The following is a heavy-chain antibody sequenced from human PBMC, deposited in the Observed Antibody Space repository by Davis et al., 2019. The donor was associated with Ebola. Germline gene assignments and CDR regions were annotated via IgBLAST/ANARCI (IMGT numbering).Heavy chain of an antibody. CDR1: GFIFSGSA. Sequence: GESLKISCAASGFIFSGSAMHWVRQASGKGLEWVGRIRSKANSYATAYAASVKGRFTISRDDSKNTLYMEMNSLRAEDTALYYCAKSAGTPGWFGPWGQGTLVTVSS. CDR3: AKSAGTPGWFGP. CDR2: IRSKANSYAT. J-gene: IGHJ5*02. V-gene: IGHV3-73*01. D-gene: IGHD1-1*01.